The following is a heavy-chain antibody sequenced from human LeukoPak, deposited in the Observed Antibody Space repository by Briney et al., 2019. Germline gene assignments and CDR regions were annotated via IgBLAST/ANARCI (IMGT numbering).Heavy chain of an antibody. CDR1: GFTFSSYS. CDR3: ATPLLLQEEGFDY. V-gene: IGHV3-21*01. J-gene: IGHJ4*02. CDR2: ISSSSSYI. Sequence: GGSLRLSCAASGFTFSSYSMNWVRQAPGKGLEWVSSISSSSSYIYYADSVKGRFTISRDNAKNSLYLQMNSLRAEDTAVYYCATPLLLQEEGFDYWGQGTLVTGSS. D-gene: IGHD3-22*01.